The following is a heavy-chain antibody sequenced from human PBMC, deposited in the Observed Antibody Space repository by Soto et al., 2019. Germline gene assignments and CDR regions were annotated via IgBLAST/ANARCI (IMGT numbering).Heavy chain of an antibody. D-gene: IGHD3-22*01. Sequence: GGSLRLSCAASGFTFSNTWMSWVRQAPGKGLEWVGRIKSKTDGGTTDYAAPVKGRFTISRDDSKNTLYLQMNSLKTEDTAVYYCTILLPYYYDSSGSNTLFDYWGQGTLVTVSS. CDR3: TILLPYYYDSSGSNTLFDY. CDR1: GFTFSNTW. CDR2: IKSKTDGGTT. V-gene: IGHV3-15*01. J-gene: IGHJ4*02.